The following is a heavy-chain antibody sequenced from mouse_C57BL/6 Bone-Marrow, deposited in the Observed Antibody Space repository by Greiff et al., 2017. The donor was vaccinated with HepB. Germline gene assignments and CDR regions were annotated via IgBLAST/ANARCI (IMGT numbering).Heavy chain of an antibody. CDR1: GFNIKDDY. D-gene: IGHD1-1*01. Sequence: VQLQQSGAELVRPGASVKLSCTASGFNIKDDYMHWVKQRPEQGLEWIGWIDPENGDTEYASKFQGKATITADTSSNTAYLQLSSLTSEDTAVYYSTAGGSAVVAGGDYWGQGTTLTVSS. CDR3: TAGGSAVVAGGDY. CDR2: IDPENGDT. J-gene: IGHJ2*01. V-gene: IGHV14-4*01.